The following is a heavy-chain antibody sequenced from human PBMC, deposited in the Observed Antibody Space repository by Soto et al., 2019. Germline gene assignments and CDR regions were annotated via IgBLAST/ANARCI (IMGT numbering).Heavy chain of an antibody. D-gene: IGHD1-26*01. CDR3: ARSLYSGSYTNWFDP. Sequence: PSETLSLTCTVPGGSISSYYWSWIRQPPGKGLEYIGYIYYSGSTNYNPSLKSRVTISVDTSKKQFSLKLSSVTAADTAVYYCARSLYSGSYTNWFDPWGQGTLVTVSS. J-gene: IGHJ5*02. CDR2: IYYSGST. V-gene: IGHV4-59*01. CDR1: GGSISSYY.